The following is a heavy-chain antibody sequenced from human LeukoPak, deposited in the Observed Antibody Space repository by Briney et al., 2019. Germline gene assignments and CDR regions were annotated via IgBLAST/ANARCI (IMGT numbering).Heavy chain of an antibody. V-gene: IGHV3-23*01. D-gene: IGHD3-22*01. J-gene: IGHJ4*02. Sequence: PGGSLRLSCAASGFTFSSYAMNWVRQAPGKGLEWVSSISSSGGSYYYADRWKGGFTIPKDNSKNTLYLQLNSLKAEDTAVYYLAYDRTGYYYRNIDYWGQGALVTVSS. CDR2: ISSSGGSY. CDR3: AYDRTGYYYRNIDY. CDR1: GFTFSSYA.